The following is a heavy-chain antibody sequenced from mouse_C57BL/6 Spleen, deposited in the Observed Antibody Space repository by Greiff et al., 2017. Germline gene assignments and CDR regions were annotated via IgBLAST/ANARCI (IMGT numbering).Heavy chain of an antibody. Sequence: VQLQQSGPELVKPGASVKIPCKASGYTFTDYNMDWVKQSHGKSLEWIGDINPNTGGTIYNQKFKGKATLTVDKSSSTAYMELRSLTSEDTAVYYCARRITTVVAFDYWGQGTTLTVAS. CDR2: INPNTGGT. V-gene: IGHV1-18*01. J-gene: IGHJ2*01. D-gene: IGHD1-1*01. CDR1: GYTFTDYN. CDR3: ARRITTVVAFDY.